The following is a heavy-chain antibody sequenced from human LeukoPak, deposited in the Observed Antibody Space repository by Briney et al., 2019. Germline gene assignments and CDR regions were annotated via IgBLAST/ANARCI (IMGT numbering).Heavy chain of an antibody. CDR2: IYHSGST. J-gene: IGHJ2*01. CDR1: GGSISSGGYS. CDR3: ARDAPYWYFDL. Sequence: SETLSLTCAVSGGSISSGGYSWSWIRQPSGKGLEWIGYIYHSGSTYYNPSLKSRVTISVDRSKNQFSLKLSSVTAADTAVYYCARDAPYWYFDLWGRGTLVTVSS. V-gene: IGHV4-30-2*01.